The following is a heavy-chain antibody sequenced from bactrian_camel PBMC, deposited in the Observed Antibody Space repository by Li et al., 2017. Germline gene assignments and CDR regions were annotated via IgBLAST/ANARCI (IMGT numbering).Heavy chain of an antibody. V-gene: IGHV3S1*01. CDR1: GYTYNRYC. CDR2: IDTDGST. D-gene: IGHD7*01. J-gene: IGHJ4*01. Sequence: HVQLVESGGGSVQAGGSLTLTCVASGYTYNRYCMGWFRLAPGKEREGVAIIDTDGSTFYADSVKGRFTISRDNAKNVYLQMNSLKSEDTALYYCAARAGGDYHAGIYNVFGQGTQVTVS.